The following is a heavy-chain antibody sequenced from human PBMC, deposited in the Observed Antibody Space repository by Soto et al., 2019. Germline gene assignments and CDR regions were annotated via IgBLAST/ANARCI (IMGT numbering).Heavy chain of an antibody. Sequence: QVQLQQWGAGLLKPSETLSLTCAVYGGSFSGYYWSWIRQPPGKGLEWIGEINHSGSTNYTPSLKGRVTISVDTSKIQFSMTLSSVTAADTAVYYCERGRAWLPVTWGKGNLVTVSS. CDR3: ERGRAWLPVT. V-gene: IGHV4-34*01. D-gene: IGHD5-12*01. CDR1: GGSFSGYY. J-gene: IGHJ4*02. CDR2: INHSGST.